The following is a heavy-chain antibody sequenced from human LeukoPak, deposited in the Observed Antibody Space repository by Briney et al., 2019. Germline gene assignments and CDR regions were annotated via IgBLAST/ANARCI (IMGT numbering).Heavy chain of an antibody. CDR2: FDPEDGET. Sequence: GASVKVSCKVSGYTLTELSMHWVRQAPGKGLEWMGGFDPEDGETIYAQKFQGRVTMTEDTSTDTAYVELSSLRSEDTAVYYCATANLIVVVPAAIGAFDIWGQGTMVTVSS. D-gene: IGHD2-2*01. V-gene: IGHV1-24*01. CDR1: GYTLTELS. J-gene: IGHJ3*02. CDR3: ATANLIVVVPAAIGAFDI.